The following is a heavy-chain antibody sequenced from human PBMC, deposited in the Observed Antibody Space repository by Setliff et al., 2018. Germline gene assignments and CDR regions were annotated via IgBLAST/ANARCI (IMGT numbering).Heavy chain of an antibody. CDR2: IRYGGSKK. Sequence: GGSLRLSCAASGFAFSTYGIHWVRHTPGKGLEWVAYIRYGGSKKDYADYVRGRFTISRDDSKNTVSLQMSSLRAEDTAVYYCAKEIQPRRGPVYDSSGLAFDYWGQGTLVTVSS. D-gene: IGHD3-22*01. J-gene: IGHJ4*01. V-gene: IGHV3-30*02. CDR3: AKEIQPRRGPVYDSSGLAFDY. CDR1: GFAFSTYG.